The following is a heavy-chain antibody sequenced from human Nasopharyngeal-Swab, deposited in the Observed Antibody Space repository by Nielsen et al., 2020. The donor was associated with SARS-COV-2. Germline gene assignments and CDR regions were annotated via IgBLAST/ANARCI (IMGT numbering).Heavy chain of an antibody. V-gene: IGHV1-2*02. CDR2: INPNSGGT. D-gene: IGHD2-2*01. CDR3: ARGYCSSTSCYVMDV. J-gene: IGHJ6*02. Sequence: ASVKVSCKASGYTFTGYYMHWVLQAPGQGLEWMGWINPNSGGTNYAQKFQGRVTMTRDTSISTAYMELSRLRSDDTAVYYCARGYCSSTSCYVMDVWGQGTTVTVSS. CDR1: GYTFTGYY.